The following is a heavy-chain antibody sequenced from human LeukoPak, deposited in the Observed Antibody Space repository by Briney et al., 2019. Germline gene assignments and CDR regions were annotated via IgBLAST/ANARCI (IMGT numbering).Heavy chain of an antibody. CDR1: GFTFSRHG. V-gene: IGHV3-23*01. Sequence: GGTLRLSCAASGFTFSRHGMNWVRQAPGKGLEWVSGISPRGDIKYYADSVKGRFSISRDNSRNTLYLEVSSLTAEDAAVYYCAKDRLGAILYFDYWGQGTLVTVSS. J-gene: IGHJ4*02. D-gene: IGHD1-26*01. CDR3: AKDRLGAILYFDY. CDR2: ISPRGDIK.